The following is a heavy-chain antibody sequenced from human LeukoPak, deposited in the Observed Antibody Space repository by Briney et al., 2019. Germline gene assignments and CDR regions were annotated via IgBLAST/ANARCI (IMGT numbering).Heavy chain of an antibody. Sequence: AGGSLRLSCAASGFTFSSYAMSWVRQAPGKGLEWVSAISGSGGSTYYADSVKGRFTISRDNSKNKVYLQMNSLRAEDTAVYYCAKKWELLFSDNWGQGTLVTVSS. CDR2: ISGSGGST. J-gene: IGHJ4*02. V-gene: IGHV3-23*01. D-gene: IGHD1-26*01. CDR3: AKKWELLFSDN. CDR1: GFTFSSYA.